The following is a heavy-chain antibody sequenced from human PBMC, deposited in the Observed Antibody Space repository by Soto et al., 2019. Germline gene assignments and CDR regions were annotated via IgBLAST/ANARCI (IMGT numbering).Heavy chain of an antibody. CDR3: ARAATTFGVVTKIDF. CDR2: ISAYSGNT. J-gene: IGHJ4*02. V-gene: IGHV1-18*04. CDR1: GYSFTDYG. Sequence: QVNLVQSGPEAKKPGASVRVSCRASGYSFTDYGVSWVRQAPGQGLEWMGWISAYSGNTHYAQKFQDRVTMTTDASTTTAYMELRSLTSDDTAVYYCARAATTFGVVTKIDFWGQGALVTVSS. D-gene: IGHD3-3*01.